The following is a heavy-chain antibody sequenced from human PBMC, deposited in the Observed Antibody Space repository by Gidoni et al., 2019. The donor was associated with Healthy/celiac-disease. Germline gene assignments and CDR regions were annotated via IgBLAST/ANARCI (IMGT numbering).Heavy chain of an antibody. CDR3: ARGGSITGTASDY. V-gene: IGHV3-21*01. CDR2: ISSSSSYI. CDR1: GFTSSSYS. D-gene: IGHD1-20*01. Sequence: EVQLVESGGGLVKQGGSLRLSCAASGFTSSSYSRNWVRQAPGKGLEWVSSISSSSSYIYYANSVKGRFTISRDNAKNSLYLQMNSLRAEDTAVYYCARGGSITGTASDYWGQGTLVTVSS. J-gene: IGHJ4*02.